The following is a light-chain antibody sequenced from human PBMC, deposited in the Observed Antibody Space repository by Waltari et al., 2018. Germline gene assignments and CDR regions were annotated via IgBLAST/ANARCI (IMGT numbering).Light chain of an antibody. J-gene: IGLJ3*02. CDR3: SSYTSSSTFNWV. CDR2: DVS. V-gene: IGLV2-14*01. Sequence: QSALTQPASVSGSPGQSITISCTGTSSDVGCYNYVSWYQQHPGKAPKLMIYDVSKRPSGVSNRVSGYKSGNTASLTISGLQAEEEADYYYSSYTSSSTFNWVFGGGTKLTVL. CDR1: SSDVGCYNY.